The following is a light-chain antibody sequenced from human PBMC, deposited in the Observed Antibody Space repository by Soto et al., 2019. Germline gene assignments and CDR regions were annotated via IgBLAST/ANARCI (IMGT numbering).Light chain of an antibody. CDR3: ISYRGSDTSYV. V-gene: IGLV2-14*01. CDR2: EVR. J-gene: IGLJ1*01. Sequence: QSALTQPASVSGSPGQSITISCTGTSSDIGSYNYVAWYQQFPGKTPKLIIYEVRNRPSGLSFRFSGYKSGNTASLPISGLQPEEEADYYCISYRGSDTSYVFGHVTKVTVL. CDR1: SSDIGSYNY.